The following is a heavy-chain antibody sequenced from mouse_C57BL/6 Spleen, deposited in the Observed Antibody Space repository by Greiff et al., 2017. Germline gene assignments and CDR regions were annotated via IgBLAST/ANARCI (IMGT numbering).Heavy chain of an antibody. CDR1: GYSFTDYN. V-gene: IGHV1-39*01. Sequence: EVKLMESGPELVKPGASVKISCKASGYSFTDYNMNWVKQSNGKSLEWIGVINPNYGTTSYNQKFKGKATLTVDQSSSTAYMQLNSLTSEDSAVYYCARAYDYDVDDAMDYWGQGTSVTVSS. D-gene: IGHD2-4*01. CDR3: ARAYDYDVDDAMDY. CDR2: INPNYGTT. J-gene: IGHJ4*01.